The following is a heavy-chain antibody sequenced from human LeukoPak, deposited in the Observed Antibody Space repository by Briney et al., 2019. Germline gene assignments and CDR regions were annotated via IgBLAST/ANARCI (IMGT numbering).Heavy chain of an antibody. CDR2: IKQDGSEK. CDR1: GLTFSSWW. V-gene: IGHV3-7*01. J-gene: IGHJ4*02. D-gene: IGHD6-19*01. Sequence: GGSLRLSCAASGLTFSSWWMSWVRQAPGKGLEWVANIKQDGSEKYYVDSVEGRFTISRDNAKNSLYLQMNSLRVEDTAIYYCANHSSGWYLWGQGTLVTVSS. CDR3: ANHSSGWYL.